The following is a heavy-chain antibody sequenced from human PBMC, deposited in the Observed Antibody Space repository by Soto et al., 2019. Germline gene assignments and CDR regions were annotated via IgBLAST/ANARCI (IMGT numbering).Heavy chain of an antibody. CDR2: IYPSDSDT. D-gene: IGHD1-1*01. J-gene: IGHJ4*02. CDR3: ARQDGAANYYSDY. CDR1: DYGFAVYW. V-gene: IGHV5-51*01. Sequence: PGESLKISCKGSDYGFAVYWIAWVRQMPGKGLEWMGIIYPSDSDTRYSPSFQGQVTISADKSISTAYLQWSSLKASDTAMYYCARQDGAANYYSDYWGQGTLVTVSS.